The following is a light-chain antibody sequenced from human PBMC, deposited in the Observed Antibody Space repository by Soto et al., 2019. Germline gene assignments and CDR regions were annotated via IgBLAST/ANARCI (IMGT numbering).Light chain of an antibody. Sequence: QSVLTQPPSASGSPGQPVTISCTGTSSDVGGYNYVSWYQQHPGKAPKLMIYGVTNRPSGVSDRFSGSKSGNTASLTISGLQAEDEADYYCSSYISSSTLYVFGTGTKVTVL. J-gene: IGLJ1*01. CDR2: GVT. V-gene: IGLV2-14*01. CDR3: SSYISSSTLYV. CDR1: SSDVGGYNY.